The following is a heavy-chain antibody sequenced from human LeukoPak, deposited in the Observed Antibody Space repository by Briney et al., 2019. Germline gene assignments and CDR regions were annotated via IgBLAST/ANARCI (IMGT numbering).Heavy chain of an antibody. D-gene: IGHD5-18*01. CDR1: GFTFSSYA. V-gene: IGHV3-30*04. CDR3: ANWDTAMAHFDY. CDR2: ISYAGSNK. Sequence: GGSLRLSCAASGFTFSSYAMHWVRQAPGKGLEWVAVISYAGSNKYYADSVKGRFTISRDNSKNTLYLQMNSLRAEDTAVYYCANWDTAMAHFDYWGQGTLVTVSS. J-gene: IGHJ4*02.